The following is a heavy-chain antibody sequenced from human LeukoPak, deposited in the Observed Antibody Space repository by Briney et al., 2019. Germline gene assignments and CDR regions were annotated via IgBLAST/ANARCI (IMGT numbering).Heavy chain of an antibody. D-gene: IGHD3-22*01. CDR2: VSWNSGNI. CDR1: GFSLDGYD. V-gene: IGHV3-9*01. J-gene: IGHJ2*01. CDR3: TKNTFDSSGSYRYFDL. Sequence: GGSLRLSCAASGFSLDGYDIHWVRQAPGKGLEWVSGVSWNSGNIGYADSVKGRFTISRDNAKNSLYLQMNSLRAEDTALYYCTKNTFDSSGSYRYFDLWGRGTLVTVSS.